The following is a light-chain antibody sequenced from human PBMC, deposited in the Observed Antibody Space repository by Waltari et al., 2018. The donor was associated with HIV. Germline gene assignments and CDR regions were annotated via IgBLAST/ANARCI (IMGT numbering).Light chain of an antibody. J-gene: IGLJ2*01. Sequence: YELTQPPSVAVSPGQTASITCSANQLGDKYVSWYQQKPGQSPVLVIYPDNKRPSGIPERYSASLSWNTATLTIGGTLPMDEADYYCQTWDRPTVIFGGGTKLTV. CDR3: QTWDRPTVI. CDR1: QLGDKY. V-gene: IGLV3-1*01. CDR2: PDN.